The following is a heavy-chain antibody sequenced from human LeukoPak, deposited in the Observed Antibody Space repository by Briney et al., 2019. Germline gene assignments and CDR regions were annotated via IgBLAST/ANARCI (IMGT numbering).Heavy chain of an antibody. D-gene: IGHD2-2*01. CDR1: GGSISSSNW. V-gene: IGHV4-4*02. CDR2: IYHSGST. J-gene: IGHJ6*04. Sequence: PSGTLSLTCAVSGGSISSSNWWSWVRQPPGRGLEWIGEIYHSGSTNYNPSLKSRVTISVDKSKNQFSLKLSSVTAADTAVYYCASGESDCSSTSCYGGGDYYYYGMGVWGKGTTVTVSS. CDR3: ASGESDCSSTSCYGGGDYYYYGMGV.